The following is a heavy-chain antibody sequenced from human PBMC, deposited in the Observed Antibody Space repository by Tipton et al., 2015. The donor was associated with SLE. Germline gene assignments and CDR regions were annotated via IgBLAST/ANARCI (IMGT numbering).Heavy chain of an antibody. CDR2: ITGSGDRT. CDR1: GFTFSNYG. Sequence: SLRLSCAASGFTFSNYGMHWVRQAPGKGLEWVSAITGSGDRTYYIDSVKGRFTISRDNSKNSLYLQMNGLRVEDTAVYYCARSPVDYWNGYSAWGQGTLVAVSS. CDR3: ARSPVDYWNGYSA. J-gene: IGHJ4*02. D-gene: IGHD3-3*01. V-gene: IGHV3-23*01.